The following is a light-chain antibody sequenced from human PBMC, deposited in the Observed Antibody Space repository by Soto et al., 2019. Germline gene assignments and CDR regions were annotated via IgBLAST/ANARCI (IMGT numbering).Light chain of an antibody. CDR1: SSDVGGYNY. V-gene: IGLV2-14*01. Sequence: QSALTQPASVSGSPGQSITISCTGTSSDVGGYNYVSWYQQHPGKAPKLMIYEVSNRPSGVSNRFSGSTSGNTASLTISGVQAEDEADYYCCSYTSSSIAYVFGSGTKVTVL. J-gene: IGLJ1*01. CDR2: EVS. CDR3: CSYTSSSIAYV.